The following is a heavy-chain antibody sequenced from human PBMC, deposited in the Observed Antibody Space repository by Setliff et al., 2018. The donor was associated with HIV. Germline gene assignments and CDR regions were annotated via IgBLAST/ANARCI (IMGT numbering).Heavy chain of an antibody. J-gene: IGHJ4*02. CDR3: AKSWAYDSSGYSSDYFDY. CDR1: GFTFSSYG. Sequence: GGSLRLSCAASGFTFSSYGMHWVRQAPGKGLEWVAVIWYDGSNKYYADSVKGRFTISRDNSKNTLYLQMNSLRAEDTAVYYCAKSWAYDSSGYSSDYFDYWGQGTLVTVSS. D-gene: IGHD3-22*01. V-gene: IGHV3-30*02. CDR2: IWYDGSNK.